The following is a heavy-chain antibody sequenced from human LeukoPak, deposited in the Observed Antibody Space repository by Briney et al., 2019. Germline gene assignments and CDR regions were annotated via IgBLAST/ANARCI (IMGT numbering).Heavy chain of an antibody. CDR3: AKEPREYCSSTSCPNWIDP. Sequence: PGGSLRLSCAASGFTFSSYAMSWVRQAPGKGLEWVSAISASGGTTYYADSVKGRFTISRDNSKNTLYLQMGGLRAEDTAVYYCAKEPREYCSSTSCPNWIDPWGQGTLVTVSS. CDR2: ISASGGTT. D-gene: IGHD2-2*01. V-gene: IGHV3-23*01. CDR1: GFTFSSYA. J-gene: IGHJ5*02.